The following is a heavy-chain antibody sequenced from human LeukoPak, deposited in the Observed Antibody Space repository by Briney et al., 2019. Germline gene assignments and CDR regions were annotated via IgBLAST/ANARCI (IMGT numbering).Heavy chain of an antibody. J-gene: IGHJ4*02. CDR1: GFTFLTFW. Sequence: RSLRLSCAASGFTFLTFWMHRVRQAPGKGMEWPSSINSDGRTTTYADSVKGRFTISRDNAKNMVYLQMNSLRAEDTAVYYCARAFGSGSQVINYFDFWGQGTLVTASS. CDR2: INSDGRTT. CDR3: ARAFGSGSQVINYFDF. D-gene: IGHD3-10*01. V-gene: IGHV3-74*01.